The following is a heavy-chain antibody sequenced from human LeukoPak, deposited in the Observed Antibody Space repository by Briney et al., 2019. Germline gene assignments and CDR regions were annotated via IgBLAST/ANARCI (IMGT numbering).Heavy chain of an antibody. CDR1: GFTYSDYG. CDR3: VKGGSISHNWFDS. Sequence: PGESLRLSCAASGFTYSDYGMHWVRQAPGRGLEWVAFILNDGTWEYYPDSVKGRLTISRDNSRNTLYLQMNSVRLEDTAIYYCVKGGSISHNWFDSWGQGTLVTVSS. CDR2: ILNDGTWE. D-gene: IGHD3-16*01. J-gene: IGHJ5*01. V-gene: IGHV3-30*02.